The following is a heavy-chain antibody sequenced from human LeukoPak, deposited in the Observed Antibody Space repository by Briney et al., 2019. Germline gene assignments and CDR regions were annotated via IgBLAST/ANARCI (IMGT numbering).Heavy chain of an antibody. CDR2: ISGSGGST. Sequence: GGSLRLSCAASGFTFSSYAMSWVRQAPGKGLEWASAISGSGGSTYYADSVKGRFTISRDNSKNTLYLQMNSLRAEDTAVYYCAKSHYDILTGYYTVYFDYWGQGTLVTVSS. CDR3: AKSHYDILTGYYTVYFDY. D-gene: IGHD3-9*01. J-gene: IGHJ4*02. V-gene: IGHV3-23*01. CDR1: GFTFSSYA.